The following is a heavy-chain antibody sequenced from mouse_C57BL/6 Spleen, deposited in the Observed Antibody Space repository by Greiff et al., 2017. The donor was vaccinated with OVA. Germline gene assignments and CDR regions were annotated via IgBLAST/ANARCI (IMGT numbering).Heavy chain of an antibody. Sequence: VQLQQSGAELMKPGASVKLSCKATGYTFTGYWVEWVQQRPGHGLEWIGEILPGSGSTKYKEYFQGKPTFTADTSANTAYMQLSSLTTEDSAIYDCARWNYDGSSLYYFDCWGQGTTLTVSS. D-gene: IGHD1-1*01. J-gene: IGHJ2*01. CDR1: GYTFTGYW. CDR3: ARWNYDGSSLYYFDC. V-gene: IGHV1-9*01. CDR2: ILPGSGST.